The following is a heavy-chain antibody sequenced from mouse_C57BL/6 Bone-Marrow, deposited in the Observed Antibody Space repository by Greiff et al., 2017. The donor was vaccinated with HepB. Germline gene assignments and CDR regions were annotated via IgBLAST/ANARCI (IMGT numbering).Heavy chain of an antibody. V-gene: IGHV1-18*01. Sequence: EVQLQQSGPELVKPGASVKIPCKASGYTFTDYNMDWVKQSHGKSLEWIGDINPNNGGTIYNQKFKGKATLTVDKSSSTAYMELRSLTSEDTAVYYWARSGPYGSSPAWFAYWGQGTLVTVSA. CDR3: ARSGPYGSSPAWFAY. J-gene: IGHJ3*01. D-gene: IGHD1-1*01. CDR1: GYTFTDYN. CDR2: INPNNGGT.